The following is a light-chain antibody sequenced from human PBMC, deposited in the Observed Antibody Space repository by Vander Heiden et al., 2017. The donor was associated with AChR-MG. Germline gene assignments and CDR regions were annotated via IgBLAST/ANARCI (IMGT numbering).Light chain of an antibody. CDR2: SAS. J-gene: IGKJ5*01. Sequence: IQLNQSQSSLSASVGDRVTITCRASQGISSYLNWYRQKPGKGPKLLIYSASSLQSGVPSRFSGGGSGTDFTLTISSLQPEDVATDYGQRADNTPPITFGQGTRLDIK. CDR3: QRADNTPPIT. V-gene: IGKV1-27*01. CDR1: QGISSY.